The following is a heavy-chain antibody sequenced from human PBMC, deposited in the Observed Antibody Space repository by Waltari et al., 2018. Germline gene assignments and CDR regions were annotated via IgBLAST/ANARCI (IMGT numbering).Heavy chain of an antibody. CDR1: GYTLTELS. CDR3: ATWSEITGTTGWFDP. CDR2: FEPEDGET. J-gene: IGHJ5*02. D-gene: IGHD1-7*01. V-gene: IGHV1-24*01. Sequence: QVQLVQSGAEVKKPGASVKVSCKVSGYTLTELSMHWVRQAPGKGLEWMGVFEPEDGETVDAQKCQGRVTMTDDTATDTAYMELSSRRADATAVYYCATWSEITGTTGWFDPWGQGTLVTVSS.